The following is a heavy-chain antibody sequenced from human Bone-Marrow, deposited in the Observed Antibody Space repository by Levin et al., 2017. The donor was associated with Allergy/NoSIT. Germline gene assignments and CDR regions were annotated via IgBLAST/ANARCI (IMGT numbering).Heavy chain of an antibody. CDR2: INHSGTT. J-gene: IGHJ5*02. CDR1: RGSLSGYY. V-gene: IGHV4-34*01. D-gene: IGHD3-9*01. Sequence: SETLSLTCAVDRGSLSGYYWSWIRQPPGKGLEWIGEINHSGTTRYNPSLKSRFTISVDTYKKQFSLKMTSVTAADTAAYYCAREGGYFEGFNGDNWFDPWGQGTLVTVSS. CDR3: AREGGYFEGFNGDNWFDP.